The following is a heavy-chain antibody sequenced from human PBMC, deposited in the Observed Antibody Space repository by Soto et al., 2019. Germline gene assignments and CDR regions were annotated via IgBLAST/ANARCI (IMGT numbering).Heavy chain of an antibody. CDR3: AKHLIGGRIQCTFDL. J-gene: IGHJ4*02. Sequence: PWGSLRLSCSASGFALSSYAMHWFRQAPGKGLEYVSSISSNGTTHYAYSVKGRFTISRDKSKNTLYLQMNNLRAEDTAVYYCAKHLIGGRIQCTFDLWGQGNQVTVYS. D-gene: IGHD3-3*02. V-gene: IGHV3-64*04. CDR1: GFALSSYA. CDR2: ISSNGTT.